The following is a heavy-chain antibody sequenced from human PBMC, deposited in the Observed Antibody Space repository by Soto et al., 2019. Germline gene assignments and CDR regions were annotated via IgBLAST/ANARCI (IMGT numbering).Heavy chain of an antibody. CDR3: WRSQGFSSSLDIYYYYCYGMDV. CDR1: GGTFSSYA. Sequence: QVQLVQSGAEVKKPGSSVKVSCKAPGGTFSSYAISWVRQAPGQGLEWMGGIIPILGTANYAQKFQGRVTITADESTSTGYMELSSLRSEDTAVYYCWRSQGFSSSLDIYYYYCYGMDVWVQGTRVNVFS. CDR2: IIPILGTA. J-gene: IGHJ6*02. V-gene: IGHV1-69*01. D-gene: IGHD6-19*01.